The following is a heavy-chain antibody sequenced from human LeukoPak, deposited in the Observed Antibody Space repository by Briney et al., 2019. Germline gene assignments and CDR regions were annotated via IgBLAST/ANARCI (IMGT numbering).Heavy chain of an antibody. CDR1: GGSISSSSYNY. V-gene: IGHV4-39*01. J-gene: IGHJ4*02. CDR2: IYYSGTT. D-gene: IGHD3-9*01. CDR3: ARGFYDILTGHPKNFDY. Sequence: PSETLSLTCSVSGGSISSSSYNYWGWIRQSPGKGLEWIGRIYYSGTTYYNPSLKSRVSISVDTSKNQFSLKLTSVTAADTAVYYCARGFYDILTGHPKNFDYWGQGTLVTVSS.